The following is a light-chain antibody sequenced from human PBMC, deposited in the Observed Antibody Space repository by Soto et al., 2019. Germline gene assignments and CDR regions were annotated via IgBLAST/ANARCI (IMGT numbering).Light chain of an antibody. Sequence: QSALTQPASVSGSPGQSITISCTGSSSDIGGYNYVSWYQQHSGKAPKLLIYDVTYRPSGISDRFSGSKSGNTASLTISGLQPDDEAEYYCSSYGASSTLFGGGTKLTVL. CDR2: DVT. CDR3: SSYGASSTL. J-gene: IGLJ2*01. V-gene: IGLV2-14*03. CDR1: SSDIGGYNY.